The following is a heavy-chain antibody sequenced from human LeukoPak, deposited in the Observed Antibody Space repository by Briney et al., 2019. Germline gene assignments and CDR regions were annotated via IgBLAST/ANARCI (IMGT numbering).Heavy chain of an antibody. J-gene: IGHJ6*03. V-gene: IGHV4-4*07. CDR1: GGSISSYY. D-gene: IGHD2-2*01. Sequence: SETLSLTCTVSGGSISSYYWSWIRQPAGKGLEWIGRIYSSGSTNYNPSLMSRVTMSVDTSKNQFSLKLNSVTAADTAVYYCARDYYCSSTSCSFYYYYYMDVWGKGTTVTVSS. CDR3: ARDYYCSSTSCSFYYYYYMDV. CDR2: IYSSGST.